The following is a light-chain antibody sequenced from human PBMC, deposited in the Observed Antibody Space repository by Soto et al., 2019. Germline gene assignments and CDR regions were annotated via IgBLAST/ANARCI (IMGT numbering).Light chain of an antibody. V-gene: IGKV3-20*01. CDR1: QSVSTNY. J-gene: IGKJ1*01. Sequence: IVMTQSPYTLSVSPGHSATFSSSASQSVSTNYLAWYQQKPGQAPRLLIYRTSTRATGIPDRFSGGGSGTDFTLTISRLAPEDFAVYYCQQYGTSPQTCGQG. CDR3: QQYGTSPQT. CDR2: RTS.